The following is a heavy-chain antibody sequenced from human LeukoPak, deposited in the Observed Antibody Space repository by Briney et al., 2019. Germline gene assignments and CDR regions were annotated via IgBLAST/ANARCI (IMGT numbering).Heavy chain of an antibody. V-gene: IGHV4-39*01. Sequence: PSETLSLTCTVSGGSISSSSYYWGWIRQPPGKGLEWIGSIYYSGSTYHNPSLKSRVTISVDTSKNQFSLKLSSVTAADTAVYYCASNWATLPNWFDPWGRGTLVTVSS. J-gene: IGHJ5*02. D-gene: IGHD1-1*01. CDR1: GGSISSSSYY. CDR2: IYYSGST. CDR3: ASNWATLPNWFDP.